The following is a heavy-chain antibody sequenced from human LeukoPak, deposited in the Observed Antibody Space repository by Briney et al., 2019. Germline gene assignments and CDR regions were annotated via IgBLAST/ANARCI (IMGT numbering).Heavy chain of an antibody. Sequence: GASVKVSCKASGGTFSSYAISWVRQAPGQGLEWMGGIIPIFGTANYAQKFQGRVTITADKSTSTAYMELSSLRSEDTAVYYCALQWLGYNWFDPWGQGTLVTVSS. D-gene: IGHD6-19*01. CDR1: GGTFSSYA. CDR2: IIPIFGTA. J-gene: IGHJ5*02. CDR3: ALQWLGYNWFDP. V-gene: IGHV1-69*06.